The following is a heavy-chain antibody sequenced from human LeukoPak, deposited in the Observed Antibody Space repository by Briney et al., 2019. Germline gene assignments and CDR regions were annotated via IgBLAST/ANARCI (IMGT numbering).Heavy chain of an antibody. Sequence: GGSLRLSCAASGFTFSSYAMSWVRRAPGKGLEWVSAISASDNNTYYADSVKGRFTISRDNSKNTLSLQMNSLRAEDTALYYCARRASAALKYAFDYWGQGTLVTVSS. CDR2: ISASDNNT. CDR3: ARRASAALKYAFDY. CDR1: GFTFSSYA. D-gene: IGHD6-13*01. J-gene: IGHJ4*02. V-gene: IGHV3-23*01.